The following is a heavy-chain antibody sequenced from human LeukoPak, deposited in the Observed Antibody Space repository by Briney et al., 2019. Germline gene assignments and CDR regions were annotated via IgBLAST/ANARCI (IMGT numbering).Heavy chain of an antibody. CDR3: AKDMGLWGIQLWLSFDY. CDR1: GFTFDDYA. D-gene: IGHD5-18*01. CDR2: ISWNRGSI. J-gene: IGHJ4*02. Sequence: PGGSLRLSCAASGFTFDDYAMHWVRQAPGKGLEWVSGISWNRGSIGYADSVKGRFTISRDNAKSSLYLQMNSLRAEDTALYYCAKDMGLWGIQLWLSFDYWGQGSLVTVSS. V-gene: IGHV3-9*01.